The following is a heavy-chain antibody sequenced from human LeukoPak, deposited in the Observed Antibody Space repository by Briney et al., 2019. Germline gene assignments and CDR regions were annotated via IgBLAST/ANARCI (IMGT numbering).Heavy chain of an antibody. CDR3: AKDPALWFGELLSYFDY. D-gene: IGHD3-10*01. Sequence: GGSLRLSCAASGFTVSSNYMSWVRQAPGKGLEWVSVIYSGGSTYYADSVRGRFTISRDNSKNTLYLQMNSLRAEDTAVYYCAKDPALWFGELLSYFDYWGQGTLVTVSS. CDR1: GFTVSSNY. CDR2: IYSGGST. J-gene: IGHJ4*02. V-gene: IGHV3-53*01.